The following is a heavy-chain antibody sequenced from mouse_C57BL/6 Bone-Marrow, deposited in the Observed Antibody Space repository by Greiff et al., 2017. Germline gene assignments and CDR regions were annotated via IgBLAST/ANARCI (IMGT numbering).Heavy chain of an antibody. J-gene: IGHJ2*01. V-gene: IGHV5-6*01. CDR3: ARWGY. CDR1: GFTFSSYG. CDR2: ISSGGSYT. Sequence: EVNVVESGGDLVKPGGSLKLSCAASGFTFSSYGMSWVRQTPDKRLEWVATISSGGSYTYYPDSVKGRFTISRDNAKNTLYLQMSSLKSEDTAIYYCARWGYWGQGTTLTVSS.